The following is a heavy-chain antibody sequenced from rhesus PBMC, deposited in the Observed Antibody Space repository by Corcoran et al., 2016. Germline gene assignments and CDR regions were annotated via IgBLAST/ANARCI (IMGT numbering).Heavy chain of an antibody. CDR2: IDGNKAGT. D-gene: IGHD6-37*01. J-gene: IGHJ4*01. Sequence: QVPLQESGPGLVKPSETLSLTCSVSGGSIRGYFWSWIRQPPGKGLEWIGDIDGNKAGTNYNPYLKSRVTISKDTSKNQFSLKLTSVTAADTAVYYCARASSGGWTPFDYWGQGVLVTVSS. V-gene: IGHV4-81*01. CDR3: ARASSGGWTPFDY. CDR1: GGSIRGYF.